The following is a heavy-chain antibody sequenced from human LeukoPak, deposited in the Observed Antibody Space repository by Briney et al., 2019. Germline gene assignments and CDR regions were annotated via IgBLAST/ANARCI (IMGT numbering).Heavy chain of an antibody. CDR3: ARVGIYGDYGRYFDY. D-gene: IGHD4-17*01. CDR1: GFTLSSYW. V-gene: IGHV3-7*03. J-gene: IGHJ4*02. Sequence: GGSLRLSCAASGFTLSSYWMSWVRQAPGKGLEWVANIKQDGSEKYYVDSVKGRFTISRDNAKNSLYLQMNSLRAEDTALYYCARVGIYGDYGRYFDYWGQGTLVTVSS. CDR2: IKQDGSEK.